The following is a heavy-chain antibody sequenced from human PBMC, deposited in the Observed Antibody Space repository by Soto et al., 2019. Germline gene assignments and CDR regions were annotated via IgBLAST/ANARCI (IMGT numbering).Heavy chain of an antibody. CDR2: IIPIFGTA. Sequence: SVKVSCKASGGTFSSYAISWVRQAPGQGLEWMGGIIPIFGTANYAQKFQGRVTITADESTSTAYMELSSLRSEDTAVYYCARATSLGYCSGGSCYSVLTSFYYYYYYGMDVWG. D-gene: IGHD2-15*01. V-gene: IGHV1-69*13. J-gene: IGHJ6*02. CDR3: ARATSLGYCSGGSCYSVLTSFYYYYYYGMDV. CDR1: GGTFSSYA.